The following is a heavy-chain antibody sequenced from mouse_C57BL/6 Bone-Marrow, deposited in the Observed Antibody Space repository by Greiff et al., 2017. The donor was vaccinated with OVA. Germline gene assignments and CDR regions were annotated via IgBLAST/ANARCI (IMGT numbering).Heavy chain of an antibody. V-gene: IGHV1-62-2*01. D-gene: IGHD2-4*01. Sequence: QVQLKQSGAELVKPGASVKLSCKASGYTFTEYTIHWVKQRSGQGLEWIGWFYPGSGSIKYNEKFKDKATLTADKSSSTVYMELSRLTSEDSAVYFCARHEEGDYDRGFYAMDYWGQGTSVTVSS. CDR1: GYTFTEYT. CDR3: ARHEEGDYDRGFYAMDY. CDR2: FYPGSGSI. J-gene: IGHJ4*01.